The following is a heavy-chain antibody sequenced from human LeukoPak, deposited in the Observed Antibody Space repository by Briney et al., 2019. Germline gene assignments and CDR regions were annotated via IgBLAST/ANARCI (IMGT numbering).Heavy chain of an antibody. D-gene: IGHD3-22*01. V-gene: IGHV1-18*01. CDR3: ARERSNMIVVVTPDASALDP. Sequence: GASVKVSCKASDYTFTSYGISWVRQAPGQGLEWMGWVSAYNGNTNYAQKLQGRVTMTTDTSTSTAYMELRSLRSDDTAVYYCARERSNMIVVVTPDASALDPWGQGTLVTVSS. CDR2: VSAYNGNT. CDR1: DYTFTSYG. J-gene: IGHJ5*02.